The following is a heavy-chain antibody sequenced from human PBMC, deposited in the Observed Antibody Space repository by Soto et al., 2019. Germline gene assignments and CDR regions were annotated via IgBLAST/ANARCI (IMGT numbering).Heavy chain of an antibody. Sequence: SETLSLTCAVSGGSISSSNWWSWVRQPPGKGLEWIGEIYHSGSTNYNPSLKSRVTISVDKSKNQFSLKLSSVTAADTAVYYCARYCSSTSCSGAFDIWGQGTMVTVSS. CDR1: GGSISSSNW. CDR2: IYHSGST. J-gene: IGHJ3*02. CDR3: ARYCSSTSCSGAFDI. D-gene: IGHD2-2*01. V-gene: IGHV4-4*02.